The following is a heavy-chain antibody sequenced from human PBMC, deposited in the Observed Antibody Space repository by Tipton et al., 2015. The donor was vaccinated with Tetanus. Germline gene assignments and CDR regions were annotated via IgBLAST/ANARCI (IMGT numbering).Heavy chain of an antibody. D-gene: IGHD5-12*01. CDR2: IYAPGIT. V-gene: IGHV4-4*07. CDR1: GGSISSYY. CDR3: ARVRRGATTDLGY. J-gene: IGHJ4*02. Sequence: TLSLTCTVSGGSISSYYWSWIRQPAGKGLEWIGRIYAPGITNYNPSLKSRVSMSVDTSKNQFSLRLSSVTAADTAVYYCARVRRGATTDLGYWGQGTLVTVSS.